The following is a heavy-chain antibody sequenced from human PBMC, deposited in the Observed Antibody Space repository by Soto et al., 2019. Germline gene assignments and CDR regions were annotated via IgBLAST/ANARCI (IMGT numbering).Heavy chain of an antibody. CDR2: IIPIFERT. D-gene: IGHD2-2*01. V-gene: IGHV1-69*13. CDR1: GGTFSSNA. J-gene: IGHJ6*02. Sequence: SVKVSCKASGGTFSSNAISWVRQAPGPGLEWMGGIIPIFERTNYAQKVQGRVTITADESTSTAYMELSSLRSEDTAAYYCARVRTRYCSTTSCGYYGMDVWGQGTTVTVSS. CDR3: ARVRTRYCSTTSCGYYGMDV.